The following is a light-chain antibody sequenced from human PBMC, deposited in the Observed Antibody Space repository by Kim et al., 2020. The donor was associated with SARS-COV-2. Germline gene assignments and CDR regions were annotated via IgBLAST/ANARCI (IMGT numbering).Light chain of an antibody. J-gene: IGLJ3*02. CDR2: DVT. Sequence: GQSITISCTGTSSDVGAYNYVSWYQQVPGKAPKLMVYDVTKRPSGVSSRFSGSKSGNTASLAISGLQAEDEADYYCASYTSSTTWVFGGGTKVTVL. V-gene: IGLV2-14*04. CDR1: SSDVGAYNY. CDR3: ASYTSSTTWV.